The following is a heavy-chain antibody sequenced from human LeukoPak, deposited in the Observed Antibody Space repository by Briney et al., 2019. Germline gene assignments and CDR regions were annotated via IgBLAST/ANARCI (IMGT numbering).Heavy chain of an antibody. V-gene: IGHV1-3*01. J-gene: IGHJ4*02. CDR2: INADNGNT. CDR3: ARGIQSSSWYGDY. D-gene: IGHD6-13*01. Sequence: ASVTVSCKASGYTFTSYAMHWVRQAPRQRLEWMGWINADNGNTKYSQKFQGRVTFTRDTSASTAYMELSSLRSEDTAVYYCARGIQSSSWYGDYWGQGTLVTVSS. CDR1: GYTFTSYA.